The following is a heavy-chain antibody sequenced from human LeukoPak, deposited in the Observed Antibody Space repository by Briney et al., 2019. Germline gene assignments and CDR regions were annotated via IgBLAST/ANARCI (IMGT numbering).Heavy chain of an antibody. V-gene: IGHV1-69*13. CDR1: GGTFSSNT. CDR2: IIPIFGTA. CDR3: ASGQYGAYYMDV. D-gene: IGHD2-2*01. Sequence: GASVKVSCKASGGTFSSNTISWVRQAPGQGLECMGGIIPIFGTANYAQKFQGRVTITADESTSTAYMELSSLRSEDTAVYYCASGQYGAYYMDVWGKGTTVTISS. J-gene: IGHJ6*03.